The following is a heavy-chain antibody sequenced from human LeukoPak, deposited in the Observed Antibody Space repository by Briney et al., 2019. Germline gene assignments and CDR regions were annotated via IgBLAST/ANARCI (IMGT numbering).Heavy chain of an antibody. CDR3: ARGRVSMVRGVIILNWFDP. CDR2: INHRGST. J-gene: IGHJ5*02. D-gene: IGHD3-10*01. CDR1: GGPFSGYY. Sequence: SETLSLTCAVYGGPFSGYYWSWIRQPPGKGLEWIGEINHRGSTNYNPSLKSRVTISVDTSKNQFSLKLSSVTAADTAVYYCARGRVSMVRGVIILNWFDPWGQGTLVTVSS. V-gene: IGHV4-34*01.